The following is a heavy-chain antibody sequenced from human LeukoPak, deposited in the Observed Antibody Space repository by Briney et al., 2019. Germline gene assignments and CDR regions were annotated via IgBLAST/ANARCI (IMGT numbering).Heavy chain of an antibody. V-gene: IGHV1-18*01. D-gene: IGHD2-2*01. CDR2: ISAYNGNT. Sequence: GASVKVSCKASGYTFTSYGISWVRQAPGQGLEWMGWISAYNGNTNYAQKLQGRVTMTTDTSTSTVYMELSSLRSEDAAVYYCAREDIVVVPAALDYWGQGTLVTVSS. J-gene: IGHJ4*02. CDR1: GYTFTSYG. CDR3: AREDIVVVPAALDY.